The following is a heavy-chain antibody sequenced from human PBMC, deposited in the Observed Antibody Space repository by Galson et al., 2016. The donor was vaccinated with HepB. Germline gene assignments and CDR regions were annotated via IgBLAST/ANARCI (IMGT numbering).Heavy chain of an antibody. D-gene: IGHD2-2*01. CDR3: ARDDFYASEY. V-gene: IGHV3-7*03. J-gene: IGHJ4*02. CDR1: GFTFRIYW. CDR2: IKPDGTET. Sequence: SLRLSCAASGFTFRIYWMTWVRQTPEKGLEWLANIKPDGTETQYVDSVKGRFTISRDNSKNSVFLQMNRLRAEDTAVYYCARDDFYASEYWGQGTLVTVSS.